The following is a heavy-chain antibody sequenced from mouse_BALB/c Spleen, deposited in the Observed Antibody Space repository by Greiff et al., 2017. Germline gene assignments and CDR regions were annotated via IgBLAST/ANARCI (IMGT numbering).Heavy chain of an antibody. CDR3: ARGGTYYGNYVPMDY. D-gene: IGHD2-10*01. CDR2: ISYDGSN. V-gene: IGHV3-6*02. Sequence: EVHLVESGPGLVKPSQSLSLTCSVTGYSITSGYYWNWIRQFPGNKLEWMGYISYDGSNNYNPSLKNRISITRDTSKNQFFLKLNSVTTEDTATYYCARGGTYYGNYVPMDYWGQGTSVTVSS. CDR1: GYSITSGYY. J-gene: IGHJ4*01.